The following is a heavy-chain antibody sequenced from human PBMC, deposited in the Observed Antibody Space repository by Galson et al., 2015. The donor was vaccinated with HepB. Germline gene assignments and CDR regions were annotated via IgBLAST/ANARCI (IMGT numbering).Heavy chain of an antibody. CDR3: AKDAGNQDDWYFDL. J-gene: IGHJ2*01. Sequence: SLRLSCAASGFTFSSYGMHWVRQAPGKGLEWVAFIRYDGSNKYYADSVKGRFTISRDNSKNTLYLQMNSLRAEDTAVYYCAKDAGNQDDWYFDLWGRGTLVTVSS. CDR2: IRYDGSNK. V-gene: IGHV3-30*02. D-gene: IGHD1-14*01. CDR1: GFTFSSYG.